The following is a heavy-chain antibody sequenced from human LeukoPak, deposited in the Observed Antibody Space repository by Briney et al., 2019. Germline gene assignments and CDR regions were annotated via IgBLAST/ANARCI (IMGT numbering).Heavy chain of an antibody. CDR1: GGSIRSSYYY. D-gene: IGHD1-1*01. CDR3: ARALTTLTYEGY. Sequence: ASETLSLTCTVSGGSIRSSYYYWGWIRQAPGKGLEWASSISGSNSYIFYADSVKGRFTVSRDNAKDSLYLQMNSLRAEDTAVYYCARALTTLTYEGYWGQGTLVTVSS. V-gene: IGHV3-21*01. CDR2: ISGSNSYI. J-gene: IGHJ4*02.